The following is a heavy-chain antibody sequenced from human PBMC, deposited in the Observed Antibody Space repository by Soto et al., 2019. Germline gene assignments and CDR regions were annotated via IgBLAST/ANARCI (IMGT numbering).Heavy chain of an antibody. J-gene: IGHJ4*02. D-gene: IGHD5-12*01. CDR1: DGSITNTDYY. V-gene: IGHV4-30-4*01. CDR2: IHYSGST. Sequence: PSETLSLTCSVSDGSITNTDYYWSWIRQPPGKGLEWIGHIHYSGSTYYNPSLQSRLSISVDTSNNQFSLKVSSVTFADTAVYYCARVDGYNEIDYWGQGTLVTVSS. CDR3: ARVDGYNEIDY.